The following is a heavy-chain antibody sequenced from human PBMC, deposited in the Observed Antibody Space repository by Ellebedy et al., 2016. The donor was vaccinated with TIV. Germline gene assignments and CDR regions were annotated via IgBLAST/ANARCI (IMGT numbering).Heavy chain of an antibody. D-gene: IGHD2-21*01. Sequence: GGSLRLSCAASGFTFRNYWMNWVRQAPGKGLEWVANINQDGSAKYYVDSVKGRFTISRDNAKNSLYLQMNSLRGEDTGVYYCSRGGGVGGADYWGQGTLVTGFS. CDR3: SRGGGVGGADY. J-gene: IGHJ4*02. CDR1: GFTFRNYW. CDR2: INQDGSAK. V-gene: IGHV3-7*03.